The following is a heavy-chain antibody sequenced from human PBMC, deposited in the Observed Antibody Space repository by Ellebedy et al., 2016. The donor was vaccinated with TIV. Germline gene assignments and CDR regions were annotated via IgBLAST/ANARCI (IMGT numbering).Heavy chain of an antibody. V-gene: IGHV5-51*01. D-gene: IGHD2-15*01. J-gene: IGHJ4*02. Sequence: GGSLRLXCKGSGYSFTSYWIGWVRQMPGKGLEWMGIIYPGDSDTRYSPSFQGQVTISADKSISTAYLQWSSLKASDTAMYYCARYTPTDPGYFDYWGQGTLVTVSS. CDR2: IYPGDSDT. CDR3: ARYTPTDPGYFDY. CDR1: GYSFTSYW.